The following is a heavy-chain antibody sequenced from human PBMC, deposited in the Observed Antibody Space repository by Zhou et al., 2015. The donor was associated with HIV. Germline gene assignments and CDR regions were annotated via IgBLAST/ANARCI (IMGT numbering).Heavy chain of an antibody. CDR3: ARERGGATRPGWRYFDL. CDR1: GGTFSGSD. CDR2: IIPMFGIE. J-gene: IGHJ2*01. V-gene: IGHV1-69*09. Sequence: QVQLVQSGTEVKKPGSSVKVSCRASGGTFSGSDISWVRQAPGQGLEWMGKIIPMFGIEDYAQKFRGRLTISADRSTSAAYMDLHSLTSDDTAVYYCARERGGATRPGWRYFDLWGRGTLLSVSS. D-gene: IGHD1-26*01.